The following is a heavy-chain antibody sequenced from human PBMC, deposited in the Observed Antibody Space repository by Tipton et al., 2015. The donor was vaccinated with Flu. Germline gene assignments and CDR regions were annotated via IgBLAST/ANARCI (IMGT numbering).Heavy chain of an antibody. J-gene: IGHJ4*02. V-gene: IGHV3-11*01. CDR3: RVMMRGEIDY. Sequence: SLRLSCAASGFTFNDYYMSWIRQAPGKGLEWVSYISSTGSSIYNAGSMKGRFTISRDNAKNSLYLQMNSLKIEDSAVYFCRVMMRGEIDYWGQGTLVTVSS. D-gene: IGHD3-10*01. CDR2: ISSTGSSI. CDR1: GFTFNDYY.